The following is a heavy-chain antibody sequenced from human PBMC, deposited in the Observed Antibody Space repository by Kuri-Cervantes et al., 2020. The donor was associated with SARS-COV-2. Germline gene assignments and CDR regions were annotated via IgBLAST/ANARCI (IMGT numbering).Heavy chain of an antibody. CDR3: ANPEYSYGT. Sequence: LSLTCAASGFTFSSYAMSWVRQAPGKGLEWVSAISGSGGSTYYADSVKGRFTISRDNSKNTLYLQMNSLRAEDTAVYYCANPEYSYGTWGQGTLVTVSS. J-gene: IGHJ5*02. V-gene: IGHV3-23*01. D-gene: IGHD5-18*01. CDR1: GFTFSSYA. CDR2: ISGSGGST.